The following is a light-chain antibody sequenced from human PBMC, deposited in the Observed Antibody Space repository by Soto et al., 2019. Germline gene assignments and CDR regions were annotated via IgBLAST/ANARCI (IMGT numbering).Light chain of an antibody. J-gene: IGKJ4*01. CDR3: QQRSNWPMT. Sequence: EIVLTQSPVTLSLSPGERATLSCRASQSVSSFLAWYQQRRGQAPRLLIYDASNRATAIPARFSGSGSGTDFTLTISSLEPEDFAIYYCQQRSNWPMTFGGGTKVEIK. CDR2: DAS. V-gene: IGKV3-11*01. CDR1: QSVSSF.